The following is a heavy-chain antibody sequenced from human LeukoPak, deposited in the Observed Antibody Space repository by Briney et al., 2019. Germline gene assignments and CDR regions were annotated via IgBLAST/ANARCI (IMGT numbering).Heavy chain of an antibody. J-gene: IGHJ3*02. Sequence: PSETLSLTCTVSGGSISSGSYYWSWIRQPAGKGLEWIGRIYTSGSTNYNPSLKSRVTISVDTSKNQFSLKLSSVTAADTAVYYCARDPGDGYPRDAFDIWGQGTMVTVSS. D-gene: IGHD5-24*01. V-gene: IGHV4-61*02. CDR3: ARDPGDGYPRDAFDI. CDR1: GGSISSGSYY. CDR2: IYTSGST.